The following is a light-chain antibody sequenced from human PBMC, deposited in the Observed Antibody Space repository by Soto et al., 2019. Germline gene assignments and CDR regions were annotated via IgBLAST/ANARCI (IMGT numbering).Light chain of an antibody. CDR3: QQYGTWPPLT. V-gene: IGKV3-15*01. Sequence: DIVMTQSPATLSVSPGEGATLSCRASQSVHSALAWYQQRPGQTPRLLIYDASTRATGIPDRFSGSGSGTEFTLTISSLQSEDFAIYYCQQYGTWPPLTFGGGNKVEI. J-gene: IGKJ4*01. CDR1: QSVHSA. CDR2: DAS.